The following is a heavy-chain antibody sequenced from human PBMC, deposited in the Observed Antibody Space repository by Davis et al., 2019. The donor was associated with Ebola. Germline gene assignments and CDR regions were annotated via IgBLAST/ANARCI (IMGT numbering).Heavy chain of an antibody. D-gene: IGHD3-3*01. J-gene: IGHJ6*02. CDR3: AKDHQAKYYDFWSGYAHYYYYGMDV. Sequence: PGGSLRLSCAASGFIFNNYWMTWVRQAPGKGLEWVSLISGDGGSTYYADSVKGRFTISRDNSKNSLYLQMNSLRTEDTALYYCAKDHQAKYYDFWSGYAHYYYYGMDVWGQGTTVTVSS. V-gene: IGHV3-43*02. CDR2: ISGDGGST. CDR1: GFIFNNYW.